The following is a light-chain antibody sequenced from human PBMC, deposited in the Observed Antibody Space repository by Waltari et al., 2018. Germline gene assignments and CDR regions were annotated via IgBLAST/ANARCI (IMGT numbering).Light chain of an antibody. J-gene: IGLJ2*01. CDR2: DVT. CDR1: ISDVGGYDY. V-gene: IGLV2-23*02. Sequence: QSALTQPASVSGSPGQSITISCSGPISDVGGYDYVSWYQHHPGKAPKLIIYDVTKGPSGVSNRFSGSKSGNTASLTISGLQAEDEADYYCSSYAGGNNLLFGGGTKVTVL. CDR3: SSYAGGNNLL.